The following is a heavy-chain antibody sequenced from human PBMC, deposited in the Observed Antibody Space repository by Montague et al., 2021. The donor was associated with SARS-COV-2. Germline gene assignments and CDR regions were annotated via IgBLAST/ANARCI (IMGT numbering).Heavy chain of an antibody. D-gene: IGHD3-3*01. CDR3: AREPECGDYFDY. CDR1: GGSISSYY. Sequence: SETLSLTSTVSGGSISSYYWSWIRQPPGKGLEWIGYLYYSGITNXNPSLKSRVTISVDTSKNQFSLKLSSVTAADTAVYYCAREPECGDYFDYWGQGTLVTVSS. V-gene: IGHV4-59*01. CDR2: LYYSGIT. J-gene: IGHJ4*02.